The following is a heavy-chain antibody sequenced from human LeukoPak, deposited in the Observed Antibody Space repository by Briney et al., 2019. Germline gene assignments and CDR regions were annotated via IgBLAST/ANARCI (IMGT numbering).Heavy chain of an antibody. D-gene: IGHD5-24*01. V-gene: IGHV4-34*01. J-gene: IGHJ3*02. CDR2: INHSGST. CDR3: ARWVATILRSFDI. CDR1: GDSFKDYY. Sequence: SQTLSLTCAVYGDSFKDYYWSCIRQSPGKGLEWIGEINHSGSTKYNPSLESRVTISVDTSENQFSLKVNPVTAADTAVYYCARWVATILRSFDIWGQGTVVTVSS.